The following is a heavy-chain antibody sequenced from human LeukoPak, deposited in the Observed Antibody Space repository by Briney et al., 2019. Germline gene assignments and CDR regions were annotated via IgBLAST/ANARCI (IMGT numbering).Heavy chain of an antibody. J-gene: IGHJ4*02. CDR3: ASRSSIWSGYQDTLYYFDS. CDR1: GGSISSYY. Sequence: PSETLSLTCTVAGGSISSYYWSWIRQPPGKRLEWIGHIYYSGSTNYNPSLKSRVTISVDTSKNQFSLKLSSVTAADTAVYYCASRSSIWSGYQDTLYYFDSWGQGTLVTVSS. D-gene: IGHD3-3*01. CDR2: IYYSGST. V-gene: IGHV4-59*01.